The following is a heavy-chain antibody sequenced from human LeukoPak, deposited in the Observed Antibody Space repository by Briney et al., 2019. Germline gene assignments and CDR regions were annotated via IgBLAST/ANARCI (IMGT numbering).Heavy chain of an antibody. CDR1: GGSISSSLYY. CDR2: IYYSGIT. CDR3: ARPKFNYGTKYFDY. D-gene: IGHD1-14*01. V-gene: IGHV4-39*01. J-gene: IGHJ4*02. Sequence: SETLSLTCTVSGGSISSSLYYWGWIRQPPGKGLEWIGSIYYSGITYYNPSLKSRITISVDTSNNQFSLKLSSVTAADTAVYYCARPKFNYGTKYFDYWGQGTLVTVSS.